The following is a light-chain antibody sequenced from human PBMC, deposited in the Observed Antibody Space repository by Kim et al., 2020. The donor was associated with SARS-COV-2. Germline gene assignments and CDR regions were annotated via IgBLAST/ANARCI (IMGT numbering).Light chain of an antibody. CDR1: HSVSSN. V-gene: IGKV3-15*01. Sequence: SRGERATLTCTASHSVSSNVAWYQQKPGQAPRPLIYGASTMATGIPARFSGSRSGTEFTLTISSLQSEDFAVYYCQQYNNWPPLTVGGGTKVDIK. J-gene: IGKJ4*01. CDR2: GAS. CDR3: QQYNNWPPLT.